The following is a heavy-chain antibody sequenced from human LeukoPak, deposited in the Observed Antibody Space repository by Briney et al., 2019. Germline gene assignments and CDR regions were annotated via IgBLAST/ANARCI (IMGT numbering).Heavy chain of an antibody. J-gene: IGHJ4*02. V-gene: IGHV1-18*01. CDR1: GYPFTSYG. D-gene: IGHD2-2*01. Sequence: ASVKVSCKASGYPFTSYGISWVRQAPGQGLEWMGWISDYNGNTNYAQKVQGRVTMTTDTSTSTVYMELRSLRSDDTAVYYCARGGGIVVVTDEAYDYWGQGTLVTVSS. CDR3: ARGGGIVVVTDEAYDY. CDR2: ISDYNGNT.